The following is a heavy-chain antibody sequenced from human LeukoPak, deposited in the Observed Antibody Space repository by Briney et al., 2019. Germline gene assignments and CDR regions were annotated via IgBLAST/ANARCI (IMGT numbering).Heavy chain of an antibody. J-gene: IGHJ6*02. CDR3: ARDLYSSSPRHPTINYYYYGMDV. CDR2: TDTEGTST. CDR1: GFTFSAYW. Sequence: PGGSLRLSCAASGFTFSAYWMHWVRQAPGQGLVWVSRTDTEGTSTHYADSVKGRFTVSRDNAKNTLYLQMNSLRAEDTAVYYCARDLYSSSPRHPTINYYYYGMDVWGQGTTVTVSS. V-gene: IGHV3-74*01. D-gene: IGHD6-13*01.